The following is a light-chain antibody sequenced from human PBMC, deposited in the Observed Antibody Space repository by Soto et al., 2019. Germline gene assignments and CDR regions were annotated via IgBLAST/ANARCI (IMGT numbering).Light chain of an antibody. J-gene: IGLJ7*01. V-gene: IGLV1-47*02. CDR2: NNN. Sequence: QSVLTQPPSASGTLGQRVSISCSGGTSNIGAESVNWYQQFPGAAPKLLIYNNNQRPSGVADRFSGSTSGTSASLAISGLRAEDEAAYYCASWDDTLSGWVFGGGTQLTVL. CDR1: TSNIGAES. CDR3: ASWDDTLSGWV.